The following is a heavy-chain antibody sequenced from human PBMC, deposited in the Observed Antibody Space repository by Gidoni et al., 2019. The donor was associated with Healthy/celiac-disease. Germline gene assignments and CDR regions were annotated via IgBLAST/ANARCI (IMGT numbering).Heavy chain of an antibody. D-gene: IGHD5-12*01. CDR2: IYPGDSDT. V-gene: IGHV5-51*03. Sequence: VQLVQSAAAVKKPGVSLTLSCIGSGYSFTSYWIGWVRQMPGKGLEWMGIIYPGDSDTRYSPSFQGQVTISADKSISTAYLQWSSLKASDTAMYYCAQSGATISDAFDIWGQGTMVTVSS. J-gene: IGHJ3*02. CDR3: AQSGATISDAFDI. CDR1: GYSFTSYW.